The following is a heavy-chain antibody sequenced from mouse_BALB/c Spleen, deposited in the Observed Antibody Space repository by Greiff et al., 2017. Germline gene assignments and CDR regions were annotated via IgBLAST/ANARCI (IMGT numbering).Heavy chain of an antibody. D-gene: IGHD3-3*01. J-gene: IGHJ4*01. Sequence: VKLMESGPDLVAPSQSLSITCTVSGFSLTSYGVHWVRQPPGKGLEWLVVIWSDGSTTYNSALKSRLSISKDNSKIQVFLKMNSLQTDDTAMYYCAREGLSSMDYWGQGTSVTVSS. V-gene: IGHV2-6-2*01. CDR2: IWSDGST. CDR3: AREGLSSMDY. CDR1: GFSLTSYG.